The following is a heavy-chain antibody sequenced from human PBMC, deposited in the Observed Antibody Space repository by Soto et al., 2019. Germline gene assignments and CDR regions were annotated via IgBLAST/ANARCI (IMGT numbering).Heavy chain of an antibody. CDR1: GGSISSYY. Sequence: SETLSLTCTVSGGSISSYYWSWIRQPPGKGLEWIGYIYYSGSTNYNPSPKSRVTISVDTSKNQFSLKLSSVTAADTAVYYCARTYCSSSEGYYYYYMDVWGKGTTVTVSS. CDR2: IYYSGST. CDR3: ARTYCSSSEGYYYYYMDV. D-gene: IGHD6-6*01. V-gene: IGHV4-59*08. J-gene: IGHJ6*03.